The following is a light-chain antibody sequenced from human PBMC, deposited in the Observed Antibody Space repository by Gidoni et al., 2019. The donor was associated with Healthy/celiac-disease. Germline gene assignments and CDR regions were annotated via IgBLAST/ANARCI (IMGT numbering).Light chain of an antibody. Sequence: EIGLTQPPATLSLYPGERATLSCRASQSVSSYLDWYQQKPGQAPRLLIYDASNRATGIPARFSGSGSGTAFTLTIRSLEPEDFAVYYCQQRSNWPWTFGQGTKVEIK. J-gene: IGKJ1*01. V-gene: IGKV3-11*01. CDR2: DAS. CDR1: QSVSSY. CDR3: QQRSNWPWT.